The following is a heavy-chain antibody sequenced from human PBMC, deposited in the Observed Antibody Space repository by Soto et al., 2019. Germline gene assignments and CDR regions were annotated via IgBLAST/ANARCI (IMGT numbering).Heavy chain of an antibody. D-gene: IGHD1-20*01. V-gene: IGHV3-30-3*01. Sequence: GGSLRLSCAASGFTYSTYTMHWVRQAPGKGLEWVAVISYDGNNKFYADSVKGRFTISRDSTKQTLYLQMNSLRPDDTAMYYCARDGVSSTEYTWHYRTNFDYCRQGALVTV. CDR1: GFTYSTYT. J-gene: IGHJ4*02. CDR3: ARDGVSSTEYTWHYRTNFDY. CDR2: ISYDGNNK.